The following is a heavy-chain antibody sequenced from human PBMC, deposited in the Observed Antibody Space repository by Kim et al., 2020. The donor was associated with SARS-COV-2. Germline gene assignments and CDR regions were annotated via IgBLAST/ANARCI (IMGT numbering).Heavy chain of an antibody. V-gene: IGHV3-74*01. CDR1: GVTFSSSW. CDR2: ISSDGSRI. D-gene: IGHD1-26*01. Sequence: GSLRLSCVDSGVTFSSSWMHWVRQAPGKGLTWVSRISSDGSRISYAASVKGRFTISRDNAKNTLYLQMNSLRVEDTAVFYCARDGGYSGSPLDHWGQGTLVTVSS. CDR3: ARDGGYSGSPLDH. J-gene: IGHJ4*02.